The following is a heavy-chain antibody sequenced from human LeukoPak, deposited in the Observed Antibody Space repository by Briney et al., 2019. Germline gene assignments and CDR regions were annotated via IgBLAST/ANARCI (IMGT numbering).Heavy chain of an antibody. J-gene: IGHJ3*02. CDR1: GFTVSSNY. CDR3: ARGGGWPDHDAFDI. V-gene: IGHV3-53*01. D-gene: IGHD6-19*01. Sequence: GGSLRLSCAASGFTVSSNYMSWVRQAPGKGLEWVSVIYSGGSTYYADSVKGRFTISRDNSKNTLYLQMNSLRVEDTAVYYCARGGGWPDHDAFDIWGQGTMVTVSS. CDR2: IYSGGST.